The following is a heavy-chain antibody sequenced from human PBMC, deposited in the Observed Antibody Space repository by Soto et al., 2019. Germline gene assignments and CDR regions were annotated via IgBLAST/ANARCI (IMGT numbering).Heavy chain of an antibody. D-gene: IGHD6-19*01. CDR1: GGTFSSYT. CDR2: IIPILGIA. V-gene: IGHV1-69*02. Sequence: QVPLVQSGAEVKKPGSSVKVSCKASGGTFSSYTISWVRQAPGQGLEWMGRIIPILGIANYAQKFQGIVTITADKSTSTADMELSSLRSEDTAVYYCASPLAGTGAFDIWGQGTLVTVSS. CDR3: ASPLAGTGAFDI. J-gene: IGHJ3*02.